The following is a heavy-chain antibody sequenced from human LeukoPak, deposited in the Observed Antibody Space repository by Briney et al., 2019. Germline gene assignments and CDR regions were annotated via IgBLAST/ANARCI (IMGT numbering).Heavy chain of an antibody. CDR2: ISYDGSNK. J-gene: IGHJ5*02. D-gene: IGHD6-6*01. CDR1: GFTLSSYA. Sequence: GRSLRLSCAASGFTLSSYAMHWVRQAPGKGLEWVAVISYDGSNKYYADSVKGRFTISRDNSKNTLYLQMNSLRAEDTAVYYCARDRIAAYNWFDPWGQGTLVTVSS. V-gene: IGHV3-30*01. CDR3: ARDRIAAYNWFDP.